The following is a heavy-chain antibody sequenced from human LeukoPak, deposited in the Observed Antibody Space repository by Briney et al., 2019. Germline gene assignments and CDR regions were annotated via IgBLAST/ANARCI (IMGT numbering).Heavy chain of an antibody. Sequence: GGSLRLSCAASGFTFSSFTMTWVRHAPGKGLEWVSAIGGRGGSTYYADSLEGRFTIARDNSKDMVDLQMNSLKVEDTAIYYCAKEGGAWGQGTKVTVSS. J-gene: IGHJ5*02. CDR3: AKEGGA. V-gene: IGHV3-23*01. CDR1: GFTFSSFT. CDR2: IGGRGGST. D-gene: IGHD3-16*01.